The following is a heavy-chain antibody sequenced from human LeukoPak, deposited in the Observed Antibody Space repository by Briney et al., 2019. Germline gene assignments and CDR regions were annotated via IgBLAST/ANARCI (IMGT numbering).Heavy chain of an antibody. V-gene: IGHV3-48*01. J-gene: IGHJ6*03. Sequence: GGSLRLSCAASGFTFSSYSMNWVRQAPGKGLEWVSYISSSSSTIYYADSVKGRFTISRDNAKNSLYLQMNSLRAEDTAVYYCARVTRIAVAGNYYYYMDVWGKGTTVTVSS. CDR3: ARVTRIAVAGNYYYYMDV. CDR2: ISSSSSTI. D-gene: IGHD6-19*01. CDR1: GFTFSSYS.